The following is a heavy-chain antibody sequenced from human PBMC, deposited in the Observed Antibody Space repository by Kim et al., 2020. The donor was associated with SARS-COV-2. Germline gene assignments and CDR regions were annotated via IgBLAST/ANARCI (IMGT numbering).Heavy chain of an antibody. V-gene: IGHV3-21*01. D-gene: IGHD2-8*01. CDR2: IGTSYGSI. Sequence: GGSLRLSCAASGFIFSHFRMNWVRQAPGKGLEWVSSIGTSYGSIYHADSVKGRFIISRDNAKNSLFLEMRSLTADDTAVYYCARADPTPMDVGLDLWGQGTLVTVSS. CDR1: GFIFSHFR. J-gene: IGHJ5*02. CDR3: ARADPTPMDVGLDL.